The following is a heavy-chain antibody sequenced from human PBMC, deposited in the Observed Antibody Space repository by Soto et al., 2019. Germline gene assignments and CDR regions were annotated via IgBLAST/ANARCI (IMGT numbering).Heavy chain of an antibody. D-gene: IGHD1-26*01. V-gene: IGHV3-23*01. J-gene: IGHJ4*02. CDR1: GFTFSSYA. Sequence: EVQLLESGGGLVQPGGSLRLSCAAPGFTFSSYAMTWVRQAPGKGLEWVSGISGSGGSTYYPISVKGRFTISRDNSKNMLYLQMNSLRAEDTAVYYCAKALGGINTPSDYWGQGTLVTVSS. CDR3: AKALGGINTPSDY. CDR2: ISGSGGST.